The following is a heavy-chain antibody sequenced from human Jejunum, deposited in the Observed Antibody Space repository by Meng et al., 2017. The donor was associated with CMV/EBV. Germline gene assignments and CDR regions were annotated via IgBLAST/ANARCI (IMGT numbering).Heavy chain of an antibody. CDR1: GDTFRIYL. Sequence: SGDTFRIYLFSLLRPAPGQGLAWLGWLKIYTGDTSYAQRLQGRVTLTHHTSTNTASMALTSLTSDDTAVYYCARSGINDFGFFDYWGQGSLVTVSS. CDR3: ARSGINDFGFFDY. V-gene: IGHV1-18*01. D-gene: IGHD1-1*01. CDR2: LKIYTGDT. J-gene: IGHJ4*02.